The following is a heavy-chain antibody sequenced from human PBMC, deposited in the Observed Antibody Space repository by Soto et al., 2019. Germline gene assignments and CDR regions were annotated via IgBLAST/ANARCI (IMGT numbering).Heavy chain of an antibody. CDR2: IYPGDSDT. J-gene: IGHJ3*02. CDR3: ARHTTLPANWATNDAFDI. Sequence: GESLKISCKGSGYSFTSYWIGWVRQMPGKGLEWMGIIYPGDSDTRYSPSFQGQVTISADKSISTAYLQWSSLKASDTAVYYCARHTTLPANWATNDAFDIWGQGTMVTVSS. V-gene: IGHV5-51*01. CDR1: GYSFTSYW. D-gene: IGHD7-27*01.